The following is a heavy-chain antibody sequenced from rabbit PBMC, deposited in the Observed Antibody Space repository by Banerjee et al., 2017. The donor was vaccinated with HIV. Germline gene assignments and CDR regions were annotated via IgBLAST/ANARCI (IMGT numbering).Heavy chain of an antibody. D-gene: IGHD6-1*01. J-gene: IGHJ4*01. CDR3: ARTYDTDTYTADAYAYFNL. Sequence: QEQLVESGGGLVQPGGSLKLSCVASGFDFSSYGVGWVRQAPGKGLEWIASIVAGSSGSTHYASWAKGRFTISKTSSTTVTLQVTSLTAADTAIYFCARTYDTDTYTADAYAYFNLWGPGTLVTVS. CDR2: IVAGSSGST. CDR1: GFDFSSYG. V-gene: IGHV1S45*01.